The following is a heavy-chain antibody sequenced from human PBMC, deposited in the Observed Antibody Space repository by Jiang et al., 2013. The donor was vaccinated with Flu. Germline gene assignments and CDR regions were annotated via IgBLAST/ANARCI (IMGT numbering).Heavy chain of an antibody. CDR2: IYYSGKS. J-gene: IGHJ3*02. CDR1: GGSINSVGYY. Sequence: KPSQTLSLTCSVSGGSINSVGYYWSWIRQHPGKGLEWIGYIYYSGKSYSNPSLQSRAIITLDTSKNHFSPTLNSVTAADTAVYYCARGGRGAVDIWGQGTMVTVSS. V-gene: IGHV4-31*03. D-gene: IGHD5-24*01. CDR3: ARGGRGAVDI.